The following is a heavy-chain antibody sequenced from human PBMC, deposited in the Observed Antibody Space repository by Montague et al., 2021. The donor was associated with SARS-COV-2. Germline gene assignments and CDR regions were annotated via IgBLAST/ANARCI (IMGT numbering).Heavy chain of an antibody. CDR2: IYYSGST. Sequence: SETLSLTCTVSGGSISSYYWSWIRQPPGKGLEWIEYIYYSGSTNYNPSLKSRVTISVDTSKNQFSLKLSSVTAADTAVYYCARGTAAGTNFDYWGQGTLVTVSS. CDR3: ARGTAAGTNFDY. D-gene: IGHD6-13*01. CDR1: GGSISSYY. J-gene: IGHJ4*02. V-gene: IGHV4-59*01.